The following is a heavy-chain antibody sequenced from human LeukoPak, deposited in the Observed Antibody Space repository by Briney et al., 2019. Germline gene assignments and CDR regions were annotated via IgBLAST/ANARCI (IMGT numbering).Heavy chain of an antibody. V-gene: IGHV3-23*01. CDR1: GFTFGSHA. CDR2: IFGSGGSP. Sequence: GGSLRLSCEASGFTFGSHAMYWVRQAPGKGLEWVAGIFGSGGSPHYADSVKGRFTISRANPRNTVYLQINSLRDDDTAVYYCGKTTVGYSSGQKPAWPVDFWGQGTLVTVSS. D-gene: IGHD5-18*01. CDR3: GKTTVGYSSGQKPAWPVDF. J-gene: IGHJ4*02.